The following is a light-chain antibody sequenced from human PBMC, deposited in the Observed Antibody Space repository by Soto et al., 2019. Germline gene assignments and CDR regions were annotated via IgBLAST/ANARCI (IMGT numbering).Light chain of an antibody. J-gene: IGLJ1*01. CDR1: SSDVGGYNY. Sequence: HSALTQPASVSGSPGRAITISYAGTSSDVGGYNYVSWYQQHPGKAPKLMIYDVDNRPSGVSNRFSGSKSGNTASLTISGLQAEDEADYYCSSYTSSSTYVFGTGTKVTVL. CDR3: SSYTSSSTYV. V-gene: IGLV2-14*01. CDR2: DVD.